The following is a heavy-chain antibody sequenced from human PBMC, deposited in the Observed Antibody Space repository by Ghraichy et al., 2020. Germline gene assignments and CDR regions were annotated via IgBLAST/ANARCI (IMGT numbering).Heavy chain of an antibody. CDR1: GGSISSSSYY. Sequence: SETLSLTCTVSGGSISSSSYYWGWIRQPPGKGLEWIGSIYYSGSTYYNPSLKSRVTISVDTSKNQFSLKLSSVTAADTAVYYCARHERNYYDSSGDTIDYWGQGTLVTVSS. J-gene: IGHJ4*02. D-gene: IGHD3-22*01. CDR3: ARHERNYYDSSGDTIDY. V-gene: IGHV4-39*01. CDR2: IYYSGST.